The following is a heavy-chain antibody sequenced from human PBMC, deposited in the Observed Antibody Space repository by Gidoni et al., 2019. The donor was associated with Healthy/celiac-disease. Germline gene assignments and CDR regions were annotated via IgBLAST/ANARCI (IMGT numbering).Heavy chain of an antibody. CDR2: IIPIFGTA. V-gene: IGHV1-69*01. CDR1: GGTFSSYA. D-gene: IGHD5-12*01. CDR3: ARGGGDGRDGYNAFDY. J-gene: IGHJ4*02. Sequence: QVQLVQSGAEVKKPGSSVKVSCKSSGGTFSSYAIRWVRQAPGQGLEWMGGIIPIFGTANYAQKFQGRVTITADESTSTAYMELSSLRSEDTAVYYCARGGGDGRDGYNAFDYWGQGTLVTVSS.